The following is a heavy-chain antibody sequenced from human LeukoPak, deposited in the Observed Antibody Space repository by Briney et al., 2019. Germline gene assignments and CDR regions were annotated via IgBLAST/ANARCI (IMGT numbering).Heavy chain of an antibody. CDR2: IRYHGSNE. V-gene: IGHV3-30*02. CDR3: AKDRSSSWTWTIDY. J-gene: IGHJ4*02. Sequence: PGESLRLSCAASGFTFSHYGMHWVRQAPGKGLEWVALIRYHGSNEKYADSVKGRFTISRDNSQNTLFLQMSNLRAEDTAVYYCAKDRSSSWTWTIDYWGQGTLVTVSS. D-gene: IGHD6-13*01. CDR1: GFTFSHYG.